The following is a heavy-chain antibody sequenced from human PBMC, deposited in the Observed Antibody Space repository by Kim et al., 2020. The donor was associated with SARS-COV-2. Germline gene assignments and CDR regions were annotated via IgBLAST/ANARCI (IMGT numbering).Heavy chain of an antibody. CDR2: ISGSGGST. CDR1: GFTFSSYA. J-gene: IGHJ4*02. CDR3: ASPLKISHYDSSGYYSN. D-gene: IGHD3-22*01. V-gene: IGHV3-23*01. Sequence: GGSLRLSCAASGFTFSSYAMSWVRQAPGKGLEWVSAISGSGGSTYYADSVKGRFTISRDNSKNTLYLQMNSLRAEDTAVYYCASPLKISHYDSSGYYSNWGQGTLVTVSS.